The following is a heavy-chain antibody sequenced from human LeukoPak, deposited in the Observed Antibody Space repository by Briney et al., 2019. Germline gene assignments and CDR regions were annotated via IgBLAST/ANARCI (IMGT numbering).Heavy chain of an antibody. V-gene: IGHV4-34*01. Sequence: PSETLSLTCAVYGGSFSGYYWNWIRQPPGKGPEWIGEINHSGSTNYNPSLKSRVTVSLDTSKNQFSLKLSSVTAADTAVYYCARGRAYFDWGQGTLVTVSS. CDR1: GGSFSGYY. CDR2: INHSGST. J-gene: IGHJ4*02. CDR3: ARGRAYFD. D-gene: IGHD3-9*01.